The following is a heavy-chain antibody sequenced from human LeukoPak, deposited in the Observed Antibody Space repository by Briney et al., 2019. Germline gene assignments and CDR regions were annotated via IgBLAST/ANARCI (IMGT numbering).Heavy chain of an antibody. V-gene: IGHV3-48*04. D-gene: IGHD3-10*01. Sequence: GGSLRLSCAASGFTFSGSAMHWVRQAPGKGLEWVSYISSSGSTIYYADSVKGRFTISRDNAKNSLYLQMNSLRAEDTVVYYCARDARVRGVISFAWGQGTLVTVSS. CDR1: GFTFSGSA. CDR2: ISSSGSTI. J-gene: IGHJ5*02. CDR3: ARDARVRGVISFA.